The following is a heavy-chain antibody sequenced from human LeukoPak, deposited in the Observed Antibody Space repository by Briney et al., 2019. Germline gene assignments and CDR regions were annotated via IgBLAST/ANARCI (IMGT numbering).Heavy chain of an antibody. CDR3: VKDFAFGYCNATTCRYPFDS. V-gene: IGHV3-11*04. CDR1: GFTFSDYY. CDR2: ISISGGSI. Sequence: GGSLRLSCAASGFTFSDYYMTWIRQAPGKALEWVSYISISGGSIYYADSVKGRFTISRDDARNSLYLQMNSLRADDTAVYYCVKDFAFGYCNATTCRYPFDSWGQGTPVTVSS. J-gene: IGHJ4*02. D-gene: IGHD2-2*03.